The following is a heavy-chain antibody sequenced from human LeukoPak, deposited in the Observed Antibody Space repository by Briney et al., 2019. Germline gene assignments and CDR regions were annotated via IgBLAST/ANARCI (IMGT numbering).Heavy chain of an antibody. CDR1: GFTFSDYY. V-gene: IGHV3-11*01. D-gene: IGHD1-20*01. Sequence: GGSLRPSCAASGFTFSDYYMSWIRQAPGKGLEWVSYISSSGNIIYYADSVKGRFTISRDNAKNSLYLQMNSLRAEGTAVYYCARRRYNWNAIDYWGQGTLVTVSS. J-gene: IGHJ4*02. CDR3: ARRRYNWNAIDY. CDR2: ISSSGNII.